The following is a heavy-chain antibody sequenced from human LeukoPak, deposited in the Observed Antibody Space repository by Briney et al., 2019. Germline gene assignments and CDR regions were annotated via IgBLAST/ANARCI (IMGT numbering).Heavy chain of an antibody. CDR1: GFTFSSYS. CDR2: ISSSSGYI. D-gene: IGHD3-3*01. CDR3: ARDTDGFESGYGYYYYHGMDV. V-gene: IGHV3-21*01. J-gene: IGHJ6*02. Sequence: GGSLRLSCAASGFTFSSYSMNWVRQAPGKGLEWVSSISSSSGYIYYEDSVQGRFTISRDNAKNSLYLQMNSLRAEDTAVYYCARDTDGFESGYGYYYYHGMDVWGQGTTVTVSS.